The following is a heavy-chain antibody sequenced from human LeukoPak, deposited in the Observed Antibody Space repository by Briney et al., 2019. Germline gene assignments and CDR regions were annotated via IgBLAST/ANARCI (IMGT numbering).Heavy chain of an antibody. J-gene: IGHJ6*03. CDR3: AKDYSSAYYYMDV. V-gene: IGHV3-23*01. D-gene: IGHD6-25*01. CDR1: GFSFGIYG. CDR2: ISGSGGST. Sequence: GGSLRLSCAASGFSFGIYGMRWVRQAPGKGLEWVSAISGSGGSTYYADSVKGRFTISRDNSKNTLYLQMNSLRAEDTAVYYCAKDYSSAYYYMDVWGKGTTVTVSS.